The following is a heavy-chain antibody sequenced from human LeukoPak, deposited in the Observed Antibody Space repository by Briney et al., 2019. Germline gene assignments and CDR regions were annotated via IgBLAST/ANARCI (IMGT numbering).Heavy chain of an antibody. Sequence: GRSLRLSCAASGFTFSSYAMHWVRQAPGKGLEWVAVISYDGSNKYYADSVKGRFTISRDNSKNTLYLQMNSLRAEDTAVYYCARVAWELRYIDYWGQGTLVTVSS. V-gene: IGHV3-30*14. CDR1: GFTFSSYA. D-gene: IGHD1-26*01. J-gene: IGHJ4*02. CDR3: ARVAWELRYIDY. CDR2: ISYDGSNK.